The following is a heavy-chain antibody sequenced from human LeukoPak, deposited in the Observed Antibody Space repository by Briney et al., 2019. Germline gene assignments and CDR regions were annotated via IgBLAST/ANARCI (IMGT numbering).Heavy chain of an antibody. CDR2: ISGSGGST. Sequence: GGSLRLSCAASGFTFSSYAMSWVRQAPGKGLEWVSAISGSGGSTYYADSVKGRFTISRDNSKNTLYLQMNSLRAEDTAVYYCAKGVTMIVVVISDYWGQGTLVTVSP. CDR1: GFTFSSYA. CDR3: AKGVTMIVVVISDY. V-gene: IGHV3-23*01. J-gene: IGHJ4*02. D-gene: IGHD3-22*01.